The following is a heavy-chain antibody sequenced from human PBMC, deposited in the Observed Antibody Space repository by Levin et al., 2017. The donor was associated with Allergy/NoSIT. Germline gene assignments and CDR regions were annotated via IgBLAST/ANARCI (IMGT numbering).Heavy chain of an antibody. CDR2: VDGHGTRI. V-gene: IGHV3-48*01. J-gene: IGHJ4*02. CDR1: GFSFSAYS. D-gene: IGHD3-10*01. Sequence: SCAVSGFSFSAYSMNWVRQAPGKGLEWLAYVDGHGTRIFYADSAKGRFTISSDNAQNSLYLQMNSLRAEDSGTYYCVRDLEGYRGVIRFDFWGQGTLVTVSS. CDR3: VRDLEGYRGVIRFDF.